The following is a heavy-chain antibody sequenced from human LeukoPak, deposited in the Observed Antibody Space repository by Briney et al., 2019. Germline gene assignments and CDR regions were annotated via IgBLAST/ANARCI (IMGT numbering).Heavy chain of an antibody. V-gene: IGHV3-48*01. CDR1: GFTFSSYS. J-gene: IGHJ6*03. CDR3: ARDATTEPGTVYMDV. D-gene: IGHD6-13*01. CDR2: ISSSSSTI. Sequence: PGGSLRLSCAASGFTFSSYSMNWVRQAPGKGLEWVSYISSSSSTIYYADSVKGRFTISRDNAKNPLYLQMNSLRAEDTALYFCARDATTEPGTVYMDVWGKGTTVTISS.